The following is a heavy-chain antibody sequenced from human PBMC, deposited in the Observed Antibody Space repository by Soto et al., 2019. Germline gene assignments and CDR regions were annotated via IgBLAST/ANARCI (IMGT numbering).Heavy chain of an antibody. J-gene: IGHJ5*02. CDR3: ARHAIVGTTMYNWFDP. Sequence: QLQLQESGPGLVKPSETLSLTCTVSGGSISSSSYYWGWIRQPPGKGLEWIGSIYYSGSTYYNPSLNSRVTRSVDTSKNQFSLKLSSVTAADTAVYYCARHAIVGTTMYNWFDPWGQGTLVTVSS. D-gene: IGHD1-26*01. CDR2: IYYSGST. V-gene: IGHV4-39*01. CDR1: GGSISSSSYY.